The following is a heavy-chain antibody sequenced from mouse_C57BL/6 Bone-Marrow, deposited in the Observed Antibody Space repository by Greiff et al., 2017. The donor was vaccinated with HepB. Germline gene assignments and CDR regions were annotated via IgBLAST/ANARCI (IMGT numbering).Heavy chain of an antibody. D-gene: IGHD4-1*01. Sequence: VQLQQSGPELVKPGASVKISCKASGYAFSSSWMNWVKQRPGKGLEWIGRIYPGDGDTNYNGKFKGKATLTADKSSSTAYMQLSSLTSEDSAVYFCARNWDPFAYWGQGTLVTVSA. V-gene: IGHV1-82*01. CDR1: GYAFSSSW. CDR2: IYPGDGDT. CDR3: ARNWDPFAY. J-gene: IGHJ3*01.